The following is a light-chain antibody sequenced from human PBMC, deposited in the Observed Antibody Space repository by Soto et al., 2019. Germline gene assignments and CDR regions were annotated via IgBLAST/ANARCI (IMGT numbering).Light chain of an antibody. CDR2: VGTGGIVG. V-gene: IGLV9-49*03. CDR3: GADHGSGGTFVSVV. CDR1: SDYNKYE. J-gene: IGLJ2*01. Sequence: QLVLTQPPSVSASLGASVTLTCTLSSDYNKYEVDWYQQRPGKGPRFVMRVGTGGIVGSKGDGIPDRFSVLGSGLNRYLTIKNIQEEDESDYHCGADHGSGGTFVSVVFGGGTKLTVL.